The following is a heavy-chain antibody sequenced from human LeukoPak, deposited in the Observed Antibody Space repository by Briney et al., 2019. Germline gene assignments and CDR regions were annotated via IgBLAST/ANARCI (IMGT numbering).Heavy chain of an antibody. CDR1: GGSISSGSYY. V-gene: IGHV4-61*02. Sequence: SQTLSLTCTVSGGSISSGSYYWSWIRQPAGKGLEWIGRIYTSGSTNCNPSLKSRVTISVDTSKNQFSLKLSSVTAADTAVYYCARDLPGYSSGWYGVPDYWGQGTLVTVSS. D-gene: IGHD6-19*01. J-gene: IGHJ4*02. CDR2: IYTSGST. CDR3: ARDLPGYSSGWYGVPDY.